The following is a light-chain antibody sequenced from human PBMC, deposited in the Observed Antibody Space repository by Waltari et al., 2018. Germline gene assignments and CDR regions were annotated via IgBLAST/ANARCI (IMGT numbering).Light chain of an antibody. CDR3: QSFDNMLSGGVV. V-gene: IGLV1-40*01. CDR1: TSNIGAGHD. CDR2: GNN. Sequence: QSVLTQPPSVSGTPGQRVTISCSGSTSNIGAGHDVHWYQHLPGTAPKLLIYGNNNRPSGVPDRCSGSKSGTSASLAITVLQADDEADYFCQSFDNMLSGGVVFGGGTKLAVL. J-gene: IGLJ2*01.